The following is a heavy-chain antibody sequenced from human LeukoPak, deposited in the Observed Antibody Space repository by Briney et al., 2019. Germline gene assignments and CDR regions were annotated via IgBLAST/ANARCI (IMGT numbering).Heavy chain of an antibody. CDR2: MYYSGTT. CDR1: GGSFSGYY. V-gene: IGHV4-59*01. CDR3: ARVHYDSSGYFPDYFDY. J-gene: IGHJ4*02. D-gene: IGHD3-22*01. Sequence: PSETLSLTRAVYGGSFSGYYWSWIRQPPGKGLEWIGYMYYSGTTNYNPSLKSRVTISVDTSKNQFSLKLSSVTAADTAVYYCARVHYDSSGYFPDYFDYWGQGTLVTVSS.